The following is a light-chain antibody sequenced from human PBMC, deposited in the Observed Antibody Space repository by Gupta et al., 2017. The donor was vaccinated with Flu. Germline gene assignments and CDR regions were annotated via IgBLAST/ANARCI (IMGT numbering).Light chain of an antibody. J-gene: IGKJ5*01. CDR1: QSLLHSDGQTY. Sequence: DIVMPQTPLSLSVTPGQPASISCKSSQSLLHSDGQTYLYWYLQKPGQPPQLLINEVYNRFARVPDRFCSSGWGTEFSLNISRGEADDVVVYYCWQNLHHRSITFGQGTKVEIK. CDR2: EVY. V-gene: IGKV2D-29*01. CDR3: WQNLHHRSIT.